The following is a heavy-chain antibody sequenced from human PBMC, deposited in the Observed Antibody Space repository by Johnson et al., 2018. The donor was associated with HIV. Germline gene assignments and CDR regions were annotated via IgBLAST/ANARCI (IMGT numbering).Heavy chain of an antibody. Sequence: VQLVESGGGLVQPGGSLRLSCAASGFTFSIYGMHWVHQAPGKGLEWVTFIRYDGSNKYSADYVKGRFTISRANSKNTLYLQMNSLRAEDTAVYYCAKDRSGSAGAFDIWGQGTMVTVSS. CDR3: AKDRSGSAGAFDI. CDR2: IRYDGSNK. CDR1: GFTFSIYG. D-gene: IGHD1-26*01. V-gene: IGHV3-30*02. J-gene: IGHJ3*02.